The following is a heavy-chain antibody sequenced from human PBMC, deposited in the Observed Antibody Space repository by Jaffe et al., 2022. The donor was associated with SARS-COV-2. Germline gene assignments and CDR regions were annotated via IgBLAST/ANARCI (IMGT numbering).Heavy chain of an antibody. CDR3: AKGGPSYSSAWNS. CDR2: INADNGNT. Sequence: QVQLLQSGAEVKKPGASVKVSCWTSGYTFTDYGLHWVRQAPGQRLEWMGWINADNGNTKYSQKFHDRVTITRDTSASTAYMELSSLRSEDTAVYYCAKGGPSYSSAWNSWGQGTLVTVSS. CDR1: GYTFTDYG. V-gene: IGHV1-3*01. D-gene: IGHD6-19*01. J-gene: IGHJ4*02.